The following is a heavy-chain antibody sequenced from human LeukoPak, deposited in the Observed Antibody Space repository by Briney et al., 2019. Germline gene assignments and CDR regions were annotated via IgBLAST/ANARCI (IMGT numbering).Heavy chain of an antibody. CDR3: AKLASSSQSSYSYYYMDV. J-gene: IGHJ6*03. CDR1: GFTFSSYD. CDR2: ISGSGGST. Sequence: GGSLRLSCAASGFTFSSYDMSWVRQAPGKGLVWVSAISGSGGSTYYADSVKGRFTISRDNSKNTPYLQMNSLRAEDTAVYYCAKLASSSQSSYSYYYMDVWGKGTTVTVSS. D-gene: IGHD6-13*01. V-gene: IGHV3-23*01.